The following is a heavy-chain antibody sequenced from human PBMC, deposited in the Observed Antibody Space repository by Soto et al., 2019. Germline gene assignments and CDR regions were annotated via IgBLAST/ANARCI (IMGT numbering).Heavy chain of an antibody. V-gene: IGHV4-39*01. CDR2: IYYSGST. CDR3: ASELIAAAGTRSYYYYYGMDV. J-gene: IGHJ6*02. CDR1: GGSISSSSYY. D-gene: IGHD6-13*01. Sequence: PSETLSLTCTVSGGSISSSSYYWGWIRQPPGKGLEWIGSIYYSGSTYYNPSLKSRVTISVDTSKNQFSLKLSSVTAADTAVYYCASELIAAAGTRSYYYYYGMDVWGQGTTVTV.